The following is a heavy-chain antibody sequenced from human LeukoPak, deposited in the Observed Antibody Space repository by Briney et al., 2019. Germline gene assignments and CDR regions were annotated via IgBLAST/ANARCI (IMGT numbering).Heavy chain of an antibody. J-gene: IGHJ2*01. V-gene: IGHV1-18*01. Sequence: GASVKVSCKASGYTFTSYGISWVRQAPGQGLEWMGWISAYNGNTNYAQKLQGRVTMTTDTSTSTAYMELRSLRSDDTAVYYCARGPPTTYGDHQDWYFDLWGRGTLVTVSS. CDR3: ARGPPTTYGDHQDWYFDL. D-gene: IGHD4-17*01. CDR1: GYTFTSYG. CDR2: ISAYNGNT.